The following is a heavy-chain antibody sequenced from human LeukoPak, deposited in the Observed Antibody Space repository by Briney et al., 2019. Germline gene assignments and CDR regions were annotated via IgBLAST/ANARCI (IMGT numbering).Heavy chain of an antibody. V-gene: IGHV4-30-4*02. J-gene: IGHJ4*02. D-gene: IGHD3-9*01. CDR2: IYYSGST. CDR3: ARETDILTGLNYFDY. CDR1: GGSISSGDYY. Sequence: SETLSLTCTVSGGSISSGDYYWSWIRQPPGKGLEWIGYIYYSGSTYYNPSLKSRVTISVDTSKNQFSLKLSSVTAADTAVYYCARETDILTGLNYFDYWGQGTLVTVSS.